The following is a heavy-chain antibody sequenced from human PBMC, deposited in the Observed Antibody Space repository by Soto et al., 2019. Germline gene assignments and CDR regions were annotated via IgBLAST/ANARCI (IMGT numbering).Heavy chain of an antibody. CDR2: ISGSGSSV. J-gene: IGHJ6*02. V-gene: IGHV3-23*01. Sequence: EVELLESGGGLVRPGGSLRLSCAASGFTFSHYVLSWVRQSPERGLEWVSSISGSGSSVYVADSVRGRFIMSRDLSTNTVSLQMNSLRVEDTAVYYCAKVRASYLSASYFYYGLDVWGQGTTVTVSS. D-gene: IGHD3-10*01. CDR1: GFTFSHYV. CDR3: AKVRASYLSASYFYYGLDV.